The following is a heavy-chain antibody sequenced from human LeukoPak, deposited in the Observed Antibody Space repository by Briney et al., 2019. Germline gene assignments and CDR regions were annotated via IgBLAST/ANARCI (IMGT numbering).Heavy chain of an antibody. J-gene: IGHJ4*02. CDR3: TTDRSSAARLFDY. D-gene: IGHD6-6*01. V-gene: IGHV3-15*01. CDR1: GVTFSNAW. Sequence: GGSLRLSCAASGVTFSNAWMSWVRQAPGKGLEWVGRIKSKTDGGTTDYAAPVKGRFTISRDDSKNTLYLQMNSLKTEDTAVYYCTTDRSSAARLFDYWGQGTLVTVSS. CDR2: IKSKTDGGTT.